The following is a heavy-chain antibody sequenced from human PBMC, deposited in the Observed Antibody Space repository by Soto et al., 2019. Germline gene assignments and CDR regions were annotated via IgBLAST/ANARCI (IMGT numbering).Heavy chain of an antibody. Sequence: SLRLSCAASGFTFSGYYMSWIRQAPGKGLEWVSYISGSSIYTNYAGSVKGRFTVSRDNAKNSLYLQMSSLRAEDTAVYYCARDRGVGQPAGWFDPWGQGTLVTVSS. CDR3: ARDRGVGQPAGWFDP. CDR2: ISGSSIYT. V-gene: IGHV3-11*06. CDR1: GFTFSGYY. D-gene: IGHD3-10*01. J-gene: IGHJ5*02.